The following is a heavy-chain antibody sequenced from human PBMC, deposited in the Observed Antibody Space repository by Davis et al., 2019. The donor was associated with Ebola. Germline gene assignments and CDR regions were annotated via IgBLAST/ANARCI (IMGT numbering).Heavy chain of an antibody. V-gene: IGHV3-30*03. CDR1: GFTFSSYG. CDR2: ISYDGSNK. CDR3: ARDGGDDFWSGLFD. J-gene: IGHJ4*02. D-gene: IGHD3-3*01. Sequence: GGSLRLSCAASGFTFSSYGMHWVRQAPGKGLEWVAVISYDGSNKYYADSVKGRITISRDNSKNTLYLQMNSLRAEDTAVYYCARDGGDDFWSGLFDWGQGTLVTVSS.